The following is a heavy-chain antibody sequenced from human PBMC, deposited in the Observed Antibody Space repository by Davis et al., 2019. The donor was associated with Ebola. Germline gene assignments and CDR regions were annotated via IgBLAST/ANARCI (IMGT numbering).Heavy chain of an antibody. CDR1: GGSISSSGYS. CDR2: IYHSGIT. V-gene: IGHV4-30-2*02. CDR3: AKGFTYGYSWFDP. D-gene: IGHD5-18*01. J-gene: IGHJ5*02. Sequence: SETLSLTCAISGGSISSSGYSWNWIRQPPGKGLEWIGFIYHSGITYYNPSLKSRVTISVDTSKNQFSLKLSSVTATDTAFYYCAKGFTYGYSWFDPWGQGTLVTVSS.